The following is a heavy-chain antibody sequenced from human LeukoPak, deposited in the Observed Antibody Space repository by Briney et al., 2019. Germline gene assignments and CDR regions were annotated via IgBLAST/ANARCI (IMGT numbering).Heavy chain of an antibody. Sequence: PGASVKVSCKASGGTFSSYAISWVRQAPGQGLEWMGGIIPIFGTANYAQKFQGRVTITADESTSTAYMELSSLRSEDTAVYYCASPHGASYYYFDYWGQGTLVTVSS. CDR2: IIPIFGTA. CDR1: GGTFSSYA. CDR3: ASPHGASYYYFDY. J-gene: IGHJ4*02. D-gene: IGHD4/OR15-4a*01. V-gene: IGHV1-69*13.